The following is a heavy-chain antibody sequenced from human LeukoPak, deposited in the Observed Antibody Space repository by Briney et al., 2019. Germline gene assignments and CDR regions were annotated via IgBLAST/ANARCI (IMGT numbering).Heavy chain of an antibody. V-gene: IGHV3-21*01. J-gene: IGHJ4*02. CDR2: ISSSSYI. CDR1: GFTFSSYS. Sequence: GGSLRLSCAASGFTFSSYSMNWVRQAPGKGLEWVSSISSSSYIYYADSVKGRFTISRDNAKNSLYLQMNSLRAEDTAVYYCARKGGLGYYDSSGYPDYWGQGTLVTVSS. D-gene: IGHD3-22*01. CDR3: ARKGGLGYYDSSGYPDY.